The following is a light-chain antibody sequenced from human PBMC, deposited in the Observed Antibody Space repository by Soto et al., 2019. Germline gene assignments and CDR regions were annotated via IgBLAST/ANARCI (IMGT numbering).Light chain of an antibody. V-gene: IGKV3-11*01. CDR3: QQRGNRPPWT. J-gene: IGKJ1*01. CDR1: QSVDKY. CDR2: DAS. Sequence: EIVMTQSPATLSLPPGERATLSCRASQSVDKYLVWYQQKPGQAPRLLIYDASNRATGIPARFSGSGSGTDFTLTISSLEPEDFAVYYCQQRGNRPPWTFGQGTKVDI.